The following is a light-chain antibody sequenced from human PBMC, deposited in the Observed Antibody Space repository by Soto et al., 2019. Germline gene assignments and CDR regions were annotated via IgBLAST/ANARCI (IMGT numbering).Light chain of an antibody. CDR3: QQYGSSPRT. V-gene: IGKV3-20*01. Sequence: IVLTQSPGTLSLSPGERGALSCRASQSVSSNYVAWYQQKPGQAPRLLISGASNRATGTPDRFSGSGSGTDFTLTISSLEPEDFAVYYCQQYGSSPRTFGQGTKVDIK. J-gene: IGKJ1*01. CDR2: GAS. CDR1: QSVSSNY.